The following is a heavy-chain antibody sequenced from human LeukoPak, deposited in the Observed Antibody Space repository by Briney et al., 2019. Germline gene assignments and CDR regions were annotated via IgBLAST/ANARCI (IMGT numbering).Heavy chain of an antibody. CDR3: ARVLGNYFPDY. CDR2: MYYSGSS. V-gene: IGHV4-59*01. CDR1: GGSISGFH. Sequence: SETLSLTCTVSGGSISGFHWSWIRQSPGTGLEWSGCMYYSGSSIYNPSLKSLITISVDTSKNQFSLRLSSVTAADTAMYFCARVLGNYFPDYWRRAALVTVSS. D-gene: IGHD4-11*01. J-gene: IGHJ4*02.